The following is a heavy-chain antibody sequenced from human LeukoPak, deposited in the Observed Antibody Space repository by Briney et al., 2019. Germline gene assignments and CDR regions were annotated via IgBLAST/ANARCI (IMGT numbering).Heavy chain of an antibody. D-gene: IGHD3-9*01. CDR3: ATDRHYDILTGYFTFYAFDI. CDR1: GGTFSSYA. Sequence: SVKVSCKASGGTFSSYAISWVRQAPGQGLEWMGGFIPIFGTANYAQKFQGRVTITTDESTSTAYMELSSLRSEDTAVYYCATDRHYDILTGYFTFYAFDIWGQGTMVTVSS. V-gene: IGHV1-69*05. CDR2: FIPIFGTA. J-gene: IGHJ3*02.